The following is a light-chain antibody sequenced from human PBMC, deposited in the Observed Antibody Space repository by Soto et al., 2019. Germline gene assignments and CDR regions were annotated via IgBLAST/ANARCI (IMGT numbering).Light chain of an antibody. Sequence: EIVLTQSPGTLSLSPGERATLSCRASQSINNNYLAWYQQKPVQAPRLLIYGASSRATGIPDRFSGSGSGTEFTLTISRPEPEDFAVYYCQHYGRSPLTFGGGTKVEIK. CDR1: QSINNNY. CDR3: QHYGRSPLT. J-gene: IGKJ4*01. V-gene: IGKV3-20*01. CDR2: GAS.